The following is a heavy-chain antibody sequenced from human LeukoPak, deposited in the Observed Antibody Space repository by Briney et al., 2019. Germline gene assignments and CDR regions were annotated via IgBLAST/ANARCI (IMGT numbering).Heavy chain of an antibody. V-gene: IGHV3-7*01. J-gene: IGHJ1*01. CDR2: INPDGRDT. CDR3: TSWGDTTAEYFQR. D-gene: IGHD2-21*02. Sequence: GGSLRLSCVVSGFTFNRCWMNWVRLAPGKGLEWVAHINPDGRDTYYVDSVKGRFTISRDNAQNSMYLQMNSLRVEDTAVYYCTSWGDTTAEYFQRWGQGTLVTVSS. CDR1: GFTFNRCW.